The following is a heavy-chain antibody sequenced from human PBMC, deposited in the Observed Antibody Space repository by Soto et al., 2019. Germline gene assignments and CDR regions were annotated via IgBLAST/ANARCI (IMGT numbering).Heavy chain of an antibody. CDR2: IYYSGST. Sequence: SETLSLTCTVSGCSIGSSTSYWGWIRQPPGKGLEWIGNIYYSGSTYYNPSLKSRVTLSADTSKNQFSLKASSVTAADTAVYYCARISANPRTAEVHDAFDVWGQGTMVT. V-gene: IGHV4-39*01. CDR1: GCSIGSSTSY. D-gene: IGHD6-13*01. CDR3: ARISANPRTAEVHDAFDV. J-gene: IGHJ3*01.